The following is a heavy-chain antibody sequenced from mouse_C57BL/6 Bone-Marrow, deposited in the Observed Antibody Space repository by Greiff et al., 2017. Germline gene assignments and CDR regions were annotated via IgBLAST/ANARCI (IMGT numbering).Heavy chain of an antibody. V-gene: IGHV1-19*01. CDR1: GYTFTDYY. Sequence: VQLQQSGPVLVKPGASVKMSCKASGYTFTDYYMNWVKQSHGKSLEWIGVINPYNGGTSYNQKFKGKVTLTVDKSSSTAYMQLNSLTSEDSAVYDCAGVGDGGFAYWGQGTLVTVSA. CDR2: INPYNGGT. J-gene: IGHJ3*01. CDR3: AGVGDGGFAY. D-gene: IGHD2-13*01.